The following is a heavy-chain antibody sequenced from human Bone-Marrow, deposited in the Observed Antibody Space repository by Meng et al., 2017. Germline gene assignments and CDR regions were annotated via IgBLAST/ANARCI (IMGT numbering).Heavy chain of an antibody. Sequence: AQRQGAGPGLVKPSQPLSLTCTVSGGSISSGGYYWSWIRQHPGKGLEWIGYIYYSGSTYYNPSLKSLVTISVDTSKNQFSLKLSSVTAADTAVYYCAREASPEYYFDYWGQGTLVTVSS. J-gene: IGHJ4*02. D-gene: IGHD1-14*01. CDR3: AREASPEYYFDY. CDR2: IYYSGST. CDR1: GGSISSGGYY. V-gene: IGHV4-31*01.